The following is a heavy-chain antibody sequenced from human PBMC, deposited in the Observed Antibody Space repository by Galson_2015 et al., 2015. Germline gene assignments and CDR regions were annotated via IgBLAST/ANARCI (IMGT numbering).Heavy chain of an antibody. CDR1: GGSISSGVYY. CDR2: IYYSGNT. Sequence: TLSLTCTVSGGSISSGVYYWSWIRQFPGKGLEWISYIYYSGNTHYNPSLRSRVTMSVDTSKNQFSLKLSSVTAADTAVYYCASRYCSGGRCYSGWFDPWGQGTLVTVSS. V-gene: IGHV4-31*03. D-gene: IGHD2-15*01. J-gene: IGHJ5*02. CDR3: ASRYCSGGRCYSGWFDP.